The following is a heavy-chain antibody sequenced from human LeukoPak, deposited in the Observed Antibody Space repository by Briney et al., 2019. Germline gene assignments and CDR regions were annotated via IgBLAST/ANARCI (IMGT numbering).Heavy chain of an antibody. Sequence: GGSLRLSCAASGFTLSDYYLTWIRQAPGKGLEWVSYITSRGSTIYHADSVKGRFTISRDNAKNSLYLQMNSLRAEDTAVYYCARGSITGTMSTPSPFFHYWGQGTLVTVSS. CDR2: ITSRGSTI. J-gene: IGHJ4*02. D-gene: IGHD1-7*01. CDR1: GFTLSDYY. V-gene: IGHV3-11*04. CDR3: ARGSITGTMSTPSPFFHY.